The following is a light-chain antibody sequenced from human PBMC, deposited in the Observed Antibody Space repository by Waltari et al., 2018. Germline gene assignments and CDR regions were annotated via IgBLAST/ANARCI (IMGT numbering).Light chain of an antibody. V-gene: IGKV3-15*01. CDR3: QQYNNWLYT. CDR1: QSVSSN. Sequence: EMVMTQSPATLSVSQGERATLPCRASQSVSSNLAWYQQKPGQAPRLLIYGASTRATGIPARFSGSGSGTEFTLTISSMQSEDFAVYYCQQYNNWLYTFGQGTKLEIK. CDR2: GAS. J-gene: IGKJ2*01.